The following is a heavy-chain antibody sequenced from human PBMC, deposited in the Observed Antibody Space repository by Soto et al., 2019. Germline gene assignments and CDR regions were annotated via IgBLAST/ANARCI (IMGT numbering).Heavy chain of an antibody. D-gene: IGHD6-13*01. J-gene: IGHJ6*03. CDR2: INHSGST. Sequence: QVQLQQWGAGLLKPSETLSLTCAVYGGSFSGCYWSWIRQPPGKGLEWIGEINHSGSTNYNPSLKSRVTISVGTSKNQFSLKLSSVTAADTAVYYCARGGPAAAGTVASYYYYMDDWGKGTTVTVSS. V-gene: IGHV4-34*01. CDR1: GGSFSGCY. CDR3: ARGGPAAAGTVASYYYYMDD.